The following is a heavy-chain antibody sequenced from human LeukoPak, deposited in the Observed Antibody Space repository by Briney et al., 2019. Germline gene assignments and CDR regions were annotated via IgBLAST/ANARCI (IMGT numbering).Heavy chain of an antibody. CDR2: IYYSGST. CDR1: GGPISSYY. CDR3: ARGGYYGSGNDFRFDP. D-gene: IGHD3-10*01. J-gene: IGHJ5*02. Sequence: PSETLSLTCTVSGGPISSYYWSWIRQPPGKGLEWIGCIYYSGSTNYKPSLKSRVTISVDTSKNQFSLKLSSVTAADTAVYYCARGGYYGSGNDFRFDPWGQGTLVTVSS. V-gene: IGHV4-59*01.